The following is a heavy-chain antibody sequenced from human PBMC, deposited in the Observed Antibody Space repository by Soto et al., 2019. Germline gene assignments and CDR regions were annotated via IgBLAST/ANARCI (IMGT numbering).Heavy chain of an antibody. D-gene: IGHD2-21*02. J-gene: IGHJ6*02. Sequence: PSETLSLTCTVSGGSISSGDYYWSWIRQPPGKGLEWIGYIYYSGSTYYNPSLKSRVTISVDTSKNQFSLKLSSVTAADTAVYYCARDKGGNSAPIYYGTDVWGQGTTVTVSS. CDR1: GGSISSGDYY. V-gene: IGHV4-30-4*01. CDR2: IYYSGST. CDR3: ARDKGGNSAPIYYGTDV.